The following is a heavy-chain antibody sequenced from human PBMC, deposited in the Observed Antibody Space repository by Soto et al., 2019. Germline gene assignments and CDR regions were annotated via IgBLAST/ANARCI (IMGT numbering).Heavy chain of an antibody. Sequence: QVQLVESGGGVVQPGRSLRLSCAVSGFTYSSYGMHWVRQAPGKGLEWVAVIWYDGSNKYYADSGKGRFIISRDDSKNTLSLQMNSLRAEDTAVYYCARDSAWLFDSWGQGTLVTVSS. D-gene: IGHD5-12*01. J-gene: IGHJ4*02. CDR2: IWYDGSNK. CDR3: ARDSAWLFDS. V-gene: IGHV3-33*01. CDR1: GFTYSSYG.